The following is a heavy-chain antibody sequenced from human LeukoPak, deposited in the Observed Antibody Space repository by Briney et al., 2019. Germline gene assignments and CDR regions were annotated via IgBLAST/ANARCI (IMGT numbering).Heavy chain of an antibody. V-gene: IGHV4-34*01. CDR1: GGSFSGYY. D-gene: IGHD6-13*01. Sequence: SETLSLTCAVDGGSFSGYYWSWIRQPPGKGLEWIGEINHSGSTNYNPSLKSRVTISVDTSKNQFSLKLSSVTAADTAVYYCAREAYSSSWSTSYWGQGTLVTVSS. CDR3: AREAYSSSWSTSY. J-gene: IGHJ4*02. CDR2: INHSGST.